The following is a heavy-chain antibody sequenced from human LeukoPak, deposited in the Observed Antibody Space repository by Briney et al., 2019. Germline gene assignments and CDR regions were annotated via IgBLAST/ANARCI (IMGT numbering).Heavy chain of an antibody. Sequence: GGSLRLSCAASGFTFSNAWMNWVRQAPGKGLEWVSGISGSGDSTYYADSVKGRFTISRDNSKNTLFLQMNSLRAEDTAAYYCAKVRAPSGWFNSDYWGQGTLVTVSS. CDR2: ISGSGDST. CDR3: AKVRAPSGWFNSDY. CDR1: GFTFSNAW. V-gene: IGHV3-23*01. D-gene: IGHD6-19*01. J-gene: IGHJ4*02.